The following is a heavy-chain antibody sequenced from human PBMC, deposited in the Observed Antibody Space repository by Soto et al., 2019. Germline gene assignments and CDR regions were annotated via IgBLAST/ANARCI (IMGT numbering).Heavy chain of an antibody. CDR1: GGSISTGGYY. Sequence: QVQLQESGPGLVKPSQTLSLTCTVSGGSISTGGYYWNWIRQHPGKGLEWIGYFYYSGSTYYNPSLKSRVTISVNTSKTHFYLKLSSVTAADTAVYYWARSVFPWCQGTLVTVSS. CDR2: FYYSGST. J-gene: IGHJ5*02. CDR3: ARSVFP. V-gene: IGHV4-31*03.